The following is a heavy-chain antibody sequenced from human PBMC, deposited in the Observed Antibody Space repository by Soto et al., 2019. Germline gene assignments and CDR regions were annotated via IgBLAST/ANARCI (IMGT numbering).Heavy chain of an antibody. D-gene: IGHD2-8*02. V-gene: IGHV1-18*01. CDR3: ARGGTVIPYYYYYGMDV. Sequence: ASVKVSCKASGYTFTSYGISWVRQAPGQGLEWMGWISAYNGNTNYAQKLQGRVTMTTDTSTSTAYMELRSLRSDDTAVYYCARGGTVIPYYYYYGMDVWGQGSKVTVSS. J-gene: IGHJ6*02. CDR2: ISAYNGNT. CDR1: GYTFTSYG.